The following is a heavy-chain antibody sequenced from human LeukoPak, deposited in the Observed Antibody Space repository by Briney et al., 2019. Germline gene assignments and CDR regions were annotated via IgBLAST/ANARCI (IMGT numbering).Heavy chain of an antibody. J-gene: IGHJ2*01. V-gene: IGHV4-34*01. Sequence: SETLSLTCAVYGGSFSGYYWSWIRQPPGKGLEWIGEINHSGSTNYNPSLKSRVTISVDTSKNQFSLKLSSVTAADTAVYYCARATTYCSGGSCYSSWYFDLWDRGTLVTVSS. CDR1: GGSFSGYY. CDR3: ARATTYCSGGSCYSSWYFDL. CDR2: INHSGST. D-gene: IGHD2-15*01.